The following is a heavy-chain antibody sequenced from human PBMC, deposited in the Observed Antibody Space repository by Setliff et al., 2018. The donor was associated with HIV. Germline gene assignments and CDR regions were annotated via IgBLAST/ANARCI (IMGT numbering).Heavy chain of an antibody. D-gene: IGHD3-10*01. J-gene: IGHJ5*02. Sequence: PSETLSLSCAASEFTFGNYAMGWVRQAPGKGLEWVSAISGDGGRTYVAGPVKGRLSTSRDNSKNTMYLQMNSLRVEDTAVYYCAKFPVFKWFGERQGWFDLWGQGTLVTVSS. CDR3: AKFPVFKWFGERQGWFDL. CDR1: EFTFGNYA. V-gene: IGHV3-23*01. CDR2: ISGDGGRT.